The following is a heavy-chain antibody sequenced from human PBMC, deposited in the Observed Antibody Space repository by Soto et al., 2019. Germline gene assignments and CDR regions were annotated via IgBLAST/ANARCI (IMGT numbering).Heavy chain of an antibody. V-gene: IGHV3-21*01. CDR2: ISSGGSFT. J-gene: IGHJ4*02. CDR1: GFSLRSLT. Sequence: VSLRLSCAASGFSLRSLTLNWVRQAPGKGLEWVSSISSGGSFTYYADSVKGRFTISRDNAKNSLYLQMNSLRVEDTAVYYCATEPDYINYFDYWGLGTLVTVPS. D-gene: IGHD4-4*01. CDR3: ATEPDYINYFDY.